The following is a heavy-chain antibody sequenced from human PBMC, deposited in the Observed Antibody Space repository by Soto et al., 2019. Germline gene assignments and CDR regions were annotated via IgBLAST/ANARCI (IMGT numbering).Heavy chain of an antibody. CDR1: GFTFSDYY. V-gene: IGHV3-11*01. J-gene: IGHJ4*02. D-gene: IGHD4-17*01. CDR3: ARAPSGDDYRNWLAGPIDY. Sequence: GGSLRLSCAASGFTFSDYYMSWIRQAPGKGLQWVSYISSSGSTIYYADSVKGRFTISRDNAKNSLYLQMNSQRAEDTAVYYCARAPSGDDYRNWLAGPIDYWGQGTLVTVSS. CDR2: ISSSGSTI.